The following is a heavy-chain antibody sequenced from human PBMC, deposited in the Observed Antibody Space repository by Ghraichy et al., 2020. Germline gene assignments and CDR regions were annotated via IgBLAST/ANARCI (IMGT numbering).Heavy chain of an antibody. CDR2: INSDGSST. J-gene: IGHJ4*02. D-gene: IGHD6-13*01. Sequence: GGSLRLSCAASGFTFSSYWMHWVRQAPGKGLVWVSRINSDGSSTSYADSVKGRFTISRDNAKNTLYLQMNSLRAEDTAVYYCASQSSSWTNDYWGQGTLVTVSS. CDR3: ASQSSSWTNDY. V-gene: IGHV3-74*01. CDR1: GFTFSSYW.